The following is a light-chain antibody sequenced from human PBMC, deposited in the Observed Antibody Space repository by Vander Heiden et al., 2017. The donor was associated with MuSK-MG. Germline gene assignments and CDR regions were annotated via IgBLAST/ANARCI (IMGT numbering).Light chain of an antibody. CDR3: CSYAGSNTVL. CDR1: SSDVGVYDL. CDR2: EVN. J-gene: IGLJ2*01. V-gene: IGLV2-23*02. Sequence: SALTQPASVSGSPGQSITFSCTGTSSDVGVYDLVSWYLQHPGKAPKLIIYEVNKRPSGVSNRFSGSKSGNTASLTISGLQAEDEADYYCCSYAGSNTVLFGGGTKLTVL.